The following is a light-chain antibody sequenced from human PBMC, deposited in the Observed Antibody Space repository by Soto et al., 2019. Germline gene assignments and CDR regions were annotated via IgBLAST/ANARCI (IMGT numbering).Light chain of an antibody. CDR1: QGISSY. J-gene: IGKJ5*01. Sequence: DIQLTQSPSFLSASVGDRVTITCRASQGISSYLAWFQQTPGRAPNLLIYGASTLQSGVPSRFSGSGTGTNFTLTICNLQPEDFATYYCQQLNAYPLTFGQGTRLEIK. CDR3: QQLNAYPLT. V-gene: IGKV1-9*01. CDR2: GAS.